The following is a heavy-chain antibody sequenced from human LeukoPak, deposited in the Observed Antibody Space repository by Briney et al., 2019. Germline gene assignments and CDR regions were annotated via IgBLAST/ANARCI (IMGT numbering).Heavy chain of an antibody. CDR3: ARVGGDYSVDY. J-gene: IGHJ4*02. Sequence: GGSLRLSCAASGFTFSSYAVHWVRQAPGKGLEYVSAISSNGGSTYYANSVKGRFTIPRDNSKNTLYLQMGSLRAEDMAVYYCARVGGDYSVDYWGQGTLVTVSS. V-gene: IGHV3-64*01. CDR1: GFTFSSYA. D-gene: IGHD4-17*01. CDR2: ISSNGGST.